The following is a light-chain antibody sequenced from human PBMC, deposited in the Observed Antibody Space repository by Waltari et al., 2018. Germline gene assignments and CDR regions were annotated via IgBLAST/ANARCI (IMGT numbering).Light chain of an antibody. V-gene: IGKV3-20*01. CDR1: QSVSSSP. CDR3: QQYGSSLYT. J-gene: IGKJ2*01. Sequence: EIVLTQSPGTLSLSPGERATLSCRASQSVSSSPLAWYQQKPGQAPRLLIYGASSRATGIPDRFSGSGSETDFTLTISRLEPEDFAVYYCQQYGSSLYTFGQGTQLEIK. CDR2: GAS.